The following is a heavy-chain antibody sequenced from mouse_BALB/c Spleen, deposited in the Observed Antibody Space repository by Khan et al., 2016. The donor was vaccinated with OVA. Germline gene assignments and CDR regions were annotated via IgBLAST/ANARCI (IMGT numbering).Heavy chain of an antibody. V-gene: IGHV3-2*02. CDR3: ARGNYYGDYLDY. CDR2: ISYSGVT. Sequence: EVELVESGPGLVKPSQSLSLTCTVTGYSITSGYAWNWIRQFPGNKLEWMGYISYSGVTSYTPSLNSRISITRDTSKNQFFLQLNSVTTEDTATYYCARGNYYGDYLDYWGQGTTLTVSS. CDR1: GYSITSGYA. J-gene: IGHJ2*01. D-gene: IGHD1-1*01.